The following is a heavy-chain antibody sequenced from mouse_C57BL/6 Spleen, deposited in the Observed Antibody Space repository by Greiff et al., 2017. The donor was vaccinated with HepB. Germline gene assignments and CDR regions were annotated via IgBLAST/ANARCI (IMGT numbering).Heavy chain of an antibody. J-gene: IGHJ2*01. CDR1: GFTFSDYY. CDR3: ARDLRGHYGSSYHYFDY. CDR2: INYDGSST. Sequence: EVQVVESEGGLVQPGSSMKLSCTASGFTFSDYYMAWVRQVPEKGLEWVANINYDGSSTYYLDSLKSRFIISRDNAKNILYLQMSSLKSEDTATYYCARDLRGHYGSSYHYFDYWGQGTTLTVSS. V-gene: IGHV5-16*01. D-gene: IGHD1-1*01.